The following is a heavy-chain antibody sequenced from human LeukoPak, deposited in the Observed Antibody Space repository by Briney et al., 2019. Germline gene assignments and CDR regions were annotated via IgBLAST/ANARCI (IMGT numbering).Heavy chain of an antibody. CDR3: ASKRFGYDSSGYYKQDDAFDI. CDR2: IYHSGST. J-gene: IGHJ3*02. CDR1: GGSISSSNW. Sequence: SGTLSLTCAVSGGSISSSNWWSWVRRPPGKGLEWIGEIYHSGSTNYNPSLKSRVTISVDKSKNQFSLKLSSVTAADTAVYYCASKRFGYDSSGYYKQDDAFDIWGQGTMVTVSS. V-gene: IGHV4-4*02. D-gene: IGHD3-22*01.